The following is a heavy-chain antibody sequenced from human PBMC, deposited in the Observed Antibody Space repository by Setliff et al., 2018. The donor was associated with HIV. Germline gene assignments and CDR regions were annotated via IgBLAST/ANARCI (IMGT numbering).Heavy chain of an antibody. Sequence: EASVKVSCKASGYTFTSYYIHWVRQAPGQGLEWMGIINASGGSTTYAQKLQGRVTMTRDTSTSTVYMELRSLRSEDTAVYYCAGDKYSSSENFDYWGQGTLVTVSS. V-gene: IGHV1-46*04. J-gene: IGHJ4*02. D-gene: IGHD6-6*01. CDR1: GYTFTSYY. CDR2: INASGGST. CDR3: AGDKYSSSENFDY.